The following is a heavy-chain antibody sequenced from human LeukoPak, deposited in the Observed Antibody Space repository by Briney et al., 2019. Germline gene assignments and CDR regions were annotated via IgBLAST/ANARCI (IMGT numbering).Heavy chain of an antibody. CDR2: INSDGSST. Sequence: GGSLRLSCAASGFTFISYWMHWVRQAPGKGLVSVSLINSDGSSTSYADSVKGRFTISRDTAKNTLYLQTNSLRAEDTAVYYCAREGAYYDFWSGYYPYNWFDPWGQGTLVTVSS. CDR1: GFTFISYW. J-gene: IGHJ5*02. V-gene: IGHV3-74*01. CDR3: AREGAYYDFWSGYYPYNWFDP. D-gene: IGHD3-3*01.